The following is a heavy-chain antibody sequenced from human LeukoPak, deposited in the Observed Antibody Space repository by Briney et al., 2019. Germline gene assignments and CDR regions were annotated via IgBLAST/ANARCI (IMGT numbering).Heavy chain of an antibody. CDR2: ISSGTSYI. V-gene: IGHV3-21*01. CDR3: ARGDIYSNYVYYYYYYMDV. D-gene: IGHD4-11*01. CDR1: GFTFGSYS. J-gene: IGHJ6*03. Sequence: PGGSLRLSCAASGFTFGSYSMNWVRQAPGKGLEWVSSISSGTSYIYYADSVKGRFTISRDNAKNSLYLQMNSLRAEDTAVYYCARGDIYSNYVYYYYYYMDVWGKGTTVTVSS.